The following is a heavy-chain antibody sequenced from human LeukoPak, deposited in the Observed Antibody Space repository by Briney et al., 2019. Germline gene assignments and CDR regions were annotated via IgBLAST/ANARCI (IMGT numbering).Heavy chain of an antibody. CDR2: INPSGGST. D-gene: IGHD3-16*01. J-gene: IGHJ4*02. CDR3: ASPGEKDYYFDY. Sequence: AAVKVSCKASGYTFTSYYMHWVRQAPGQGLEWMGIINPSGGSTSYAQKFQGRVTMTRDTSTSTVYMELSSLRSEDTAVYYCASPGEKDYYFDYWGQGTLVTVSS. CDR1: GYTFTSYY. V-gene: IGHV1-46*01.